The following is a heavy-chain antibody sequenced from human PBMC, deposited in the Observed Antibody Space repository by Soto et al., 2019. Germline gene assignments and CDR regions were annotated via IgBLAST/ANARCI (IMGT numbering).Heavy chain of an antibody. J-gene: IGHJ5*02. CDR2: IYYSGST. CDR1: GGSITSSSYY. D-gene: IGHD3-10*01. Sequence: SQTRSLTCPVAGGSITSSSYYWGRIREHPGKGREWIGSIYYSGSTYYNPSLKSRVTISVDTSKNQFSLKLSSVTAADTAVYYCARLYITMVRGVTDWFDPWGQGTLVTVSS. CDR3: ARLYITMVRGVTDWFDP. V-gene: IGHV4-39*01.